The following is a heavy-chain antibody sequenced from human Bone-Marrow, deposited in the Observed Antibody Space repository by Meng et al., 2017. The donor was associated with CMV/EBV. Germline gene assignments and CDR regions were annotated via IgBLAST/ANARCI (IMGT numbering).Heavy chain of an antibody. CDR3: AHVLLWFGECNFAY. Sequence: SGPTLVKPTQTLTLTCTFSGFSLSTSGVGVGWIRQPPGKALEWLALIYWNDDKRYSPSLKSRLTITKDTSKNQVVLTMTNMDPVDTATYHCAHVLLWFGECNFAYWGQGTLVTGSS. D-gene: IGHD3-10*01. J-gene: IGHJ4*02. CDR2: IYWNDDK. CDR1: GFSLSTSGVG. V-gene: IGHV2-5*01.